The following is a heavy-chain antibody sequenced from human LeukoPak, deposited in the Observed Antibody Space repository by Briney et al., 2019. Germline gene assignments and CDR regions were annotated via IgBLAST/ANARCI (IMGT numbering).Heavy chain of an antibody. J-gene: IGHJ4*02. Sequence: GGSLRLSCAASGFTFSSYWMSWVRQAPGKGLEWVANIKQDGSEKYYVDSVKGRFTISRDNAKNSLYLQMNSLRAEDTAVYYCARDFPDDYGDYPLIYWGQGTLVTVSS. CDR1: GFTFSSYW. CDR3: ARDFPDDYGDYPLIY. CDR2: IKQDGSEK. D-gene: IGHD4-17*01. V-gene: IGHV3-7*01.